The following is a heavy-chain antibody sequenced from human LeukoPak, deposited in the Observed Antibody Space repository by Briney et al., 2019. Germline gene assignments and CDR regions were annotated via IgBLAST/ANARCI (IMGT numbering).Heavy chain of an antibody. CDR1: GYTFXSYG. J-gene: IGHJ4*02. V-gene: IGHV7-4-1*02. Sequence: KVSCKASGYTFXSYGXSWVRQXPGQGLEWMGXXNTNTGNPTYAQGFTGRFVFSLDTSVSTAYLQISSLKAEDTAVYYCATGGTYYYDSSGYYFFGYWGQGTLVTVSS. D-gene: IGHD3-22*01. CDR3: ATGGTYYYDSSGYYFFGY. CDR2: XNTNTGNP.